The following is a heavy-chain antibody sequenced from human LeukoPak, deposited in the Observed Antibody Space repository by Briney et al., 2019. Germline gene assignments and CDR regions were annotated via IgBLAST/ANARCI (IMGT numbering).Heavy chain of an antibody. CDR2: MNPNSGNT. V-gene: IGHV1-8*01. CDR1: GYTFTSYD. J-gene: IGHJ4*02. D-gene: IGHD5-18*01. CDR3: ARAPPDTAMDPVFDY. Sequence: GASVKVSCKASGYTFTSYDINWVRQATGQGLEWMGWMNPNSGNTGYAQKFRGRVTMTRNTSISTAYMELSSLRSEDTAVYYCARAPPDTAMDPVFDYWGQGTLVTVSS.